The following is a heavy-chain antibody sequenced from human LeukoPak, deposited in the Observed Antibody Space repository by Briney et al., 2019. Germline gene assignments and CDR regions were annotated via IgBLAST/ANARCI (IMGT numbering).Heavy chain of an antibody. Sequence: GASVKVSCKASGYTFTSYAMHWVRQAPGQRLGWMGWINAGNGNTKYSQKFQGRVTITRDTSASTAYMELSSLRSEGTAVYYCARDPTSSRYCSSTSCPGLLFDYWGQGTLVTVSS. J-gene: IGHJ4*02. CDR2: INAGNGNT. CDR1: GYTFTSYA. V-gene: IGHV1-3*01. CDR3: ARDPTSSRYCSSTSCPGLLFDY. D-gene: IGHD2-2*01.